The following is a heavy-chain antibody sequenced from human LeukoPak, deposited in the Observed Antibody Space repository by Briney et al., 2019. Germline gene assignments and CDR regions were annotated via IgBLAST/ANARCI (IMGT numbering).Heavy chain of an antibody. J-gene: IGHJ4*02. CDR3: ARTYIRGYSYGVLGY. CDR2: ISYDGSNK. V-gene: IGHV3-30*04. Sequence: GRSLRLCCAASGFTFSSYAMHWVRQAPGKGLEWVAVISYDGSNKYYADSVKGRFTISRDNSKNTLYLQMNSLRAEDTAVYYCARTYIRGYSYGVLGYWGQGTLVTVSS. D-gene: IGHD5-18*01. CDR1: GFTFSSYA.